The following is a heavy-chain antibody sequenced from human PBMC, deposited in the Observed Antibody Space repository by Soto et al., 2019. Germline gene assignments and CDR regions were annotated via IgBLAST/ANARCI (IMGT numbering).Heavy chain of an antibody. Sequence: EVQLSESGGGLVQSGGSLRLSCAASVFTFSTSVMSWVRQAPRKGLQWVSSISGRGDRTYYADSVKGRFTVSRDNSKNTLFLDMDAVTADDTALYYCTWSLVARDAFDEWGQGTMVIVSS. CDR2: ISGRGDRT. CDR3: TWSLVARDAFDE. D-gene: IGHD5-12*01. J-gene: IGHJ3*01. V-gene: IGHV3-23*01. CDR1: VFTFSTSV.